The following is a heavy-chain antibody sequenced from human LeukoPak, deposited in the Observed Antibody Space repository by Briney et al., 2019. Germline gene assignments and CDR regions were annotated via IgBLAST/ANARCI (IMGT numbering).Heavy chain of an antibody. Sequence: TGGSLRLSCAASGFTFSSYAMIWVRQAPGKGLEWVSGISVSGGTTYYADSVKGRFTISRDNSENTLYLQMNSLRAEDTAVYFCAKAPGRSIYPITWGQGTLDTVSS. CDR3: AKAPGRSIYPIT. V-gene: IGHV3-23*01. CDR1: GFTFSSYA. D-gene: IGHD3-3*02. J-gene: IGHJ5*02. CDR2: ISVSGGTT.